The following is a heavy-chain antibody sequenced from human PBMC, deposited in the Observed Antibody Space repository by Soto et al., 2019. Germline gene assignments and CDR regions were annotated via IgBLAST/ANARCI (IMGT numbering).Heavy chain of an antibody. D-gene: IGHD2-8*02. CDR1: VYAFSSYW. CDR3: ARGYCTATICDPWFDP. J-gene: IGHJ5*02. Sequence: GESLKISCQGSVYAFSSYWIAWVRQMPGKGLEWMGIIYPGDSDTRYSPSFQGQVTISVDKSITTAYLQWSSLKASDTAMYYCARGYCTATICDPWFDPWGQGTLVTVS. CDR2: IYPGDSDT. V-gene: IGHV5-51*01.